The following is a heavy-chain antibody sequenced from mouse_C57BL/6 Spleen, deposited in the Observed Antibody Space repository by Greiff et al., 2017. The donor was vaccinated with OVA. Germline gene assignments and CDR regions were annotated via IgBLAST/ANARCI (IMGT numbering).Heavy chain of an antibody. CDR1: GYTFTSYW. J-gene: IGHJ2*01. V-gene: IGHV1-50*01. Sequence: QVHVKQPGAELVKPGASVKLSCKASGYTFTSYWMQWVKQRPGQGLEWIGEIDPSDSYTNYNQKFKGKATLTVDTSSSTAYMQLSSLTSEDSAVYYCASLLKGFEFDYWGQGTTLTVSA. CDR3: ASLLKGFEFDY. CDR2: IDPSDSYT. D-gene: IGHD2-10*01.